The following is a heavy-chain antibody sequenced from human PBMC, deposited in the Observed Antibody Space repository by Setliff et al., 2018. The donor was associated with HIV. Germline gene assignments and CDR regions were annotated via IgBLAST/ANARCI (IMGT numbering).Heavy chain of an antibody. D-gene: IGHD1-26*01. CDR1: AFSIHSDYY. J-gene: IGHJ4*02. Sequence: SETLSLTCTVSAFSIHSDYYWAWIRQPPGRGLESPGRGLEWIGHIFHSGSTYYNPSLKNRVSMSIDTSQNQFSLRLTSLTAADTAVYYCARRSGSYHYYFDFWGQGTLVTVS. CDR3: ARRSGSYHYYFDF. V-gene: IGHV4-38-2*02. CDR2: IFHSGST.